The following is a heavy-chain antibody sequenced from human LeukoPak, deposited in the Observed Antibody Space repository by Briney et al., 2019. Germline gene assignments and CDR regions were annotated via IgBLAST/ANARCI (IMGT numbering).Heavy chain of an antibody. CDR2: INHSGST. V-gene: IGHV4-34*01. D-gene: IGHD4-23*01. CDR3: ARGDDYGGNCFDY. J-gene: IGHJ4*02. Sequence: SSETLSLTCAVYGGSFSGYYWSWIRQPPGKGLEWIGEINHSGSTNYNPSLKSRVTISVATSKNQFSLKLSSVTAADTAVYYCARGDDYGGNCFDYWGQGTLVTVSS. CDR1: GGSFSGYY.